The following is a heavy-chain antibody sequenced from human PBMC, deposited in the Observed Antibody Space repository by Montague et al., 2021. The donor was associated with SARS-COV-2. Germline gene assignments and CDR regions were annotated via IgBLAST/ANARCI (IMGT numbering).Heavy chain of an antibody. CDR3: AHSYGDYLFDY. D-gene: IGHD4-17*01. V-gene: IGHV2-5*02. CDR2: IYWDDDK. Sequence: PALVKPTQTLTLTCTFSGFSLSTSGVGVGWIRQPPGKALEWLALIYWDDDKPYSPSLKSRLTITKDTSKNQVVLTMTNMDPVDTATYYGAHSYGDYLFDYWGQGTLVTVSS. CDR1: GFSLSTSGVG. J-gene: IGHJ4*02.